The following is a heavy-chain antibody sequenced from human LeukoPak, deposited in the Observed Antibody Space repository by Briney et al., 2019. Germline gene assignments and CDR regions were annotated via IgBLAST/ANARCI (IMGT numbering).Heavy chain of an antibody. V-gene: IGHV4-34*01. D-gene: IGHD7-27*01. CDR3: ARDKWGWFDP. CDR2: INHSGST. Sequence: SETLSLTCAVYGESFSGYYWSWIRQPPGKGLEWIGEINHSGSTSYNPSLKSRVTISVDTSKNQFSLKLSSVTAADTAVYYCARDKWGWFDPWGQGTLVTVSS. CDR1: GESFSGYY. J-gene: IGHJ5*02.